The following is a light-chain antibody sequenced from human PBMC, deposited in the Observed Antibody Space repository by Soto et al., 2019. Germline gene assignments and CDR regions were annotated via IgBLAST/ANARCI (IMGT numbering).Light chain of an antibody. V-gene: IGLV2-8*01. J-gene: IGLJ2*01. CDR1: NSDIGNYNF. CDR3: SSYAGSNNLL. CDR2: EVN. Sequence: QSALTQPPSASGSPGQSVAISCTGTNSDIGNYNFVSWYQQHPGKAPKLMIYEVNKRPSGVPDRFSGSKSGNMASLTVSGLQPEDEADYYCSSYAGSNNLLFGGGTKLTVL.